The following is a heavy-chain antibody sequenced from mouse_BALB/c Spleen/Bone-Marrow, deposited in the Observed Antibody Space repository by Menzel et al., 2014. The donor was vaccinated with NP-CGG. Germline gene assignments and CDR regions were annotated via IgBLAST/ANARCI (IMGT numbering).Heavy chain of an antibody. D-gene: IGHD4-1*01. Sequence: VQLQQSEAELVRPGASVTLSCKASGYTFTDYEMHWVKQTPVHGLEWIGTLDPETGGTAYNQKFKDMATLTADKSSTTAYMELRSLASEDSAVYYCANWGYYAMDDWGQGISVTVSS. CDR1: GYTFTDYE. V-gene: IGHV1-15*01. CDR3: ANWGYYAMDD. J-gene: IGHJ4*01. CDR2: LDPETGGT.